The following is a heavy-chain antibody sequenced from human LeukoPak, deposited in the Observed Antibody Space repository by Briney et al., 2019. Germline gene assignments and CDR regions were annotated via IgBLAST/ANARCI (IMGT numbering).Heavy chain of an antibody. D-gene: IGHD4-17*01. CDR2: TYYRSRWYN. V-gene: IGHV6-1*01. CDR1: GDSVSSNSAA. Sequence: SQTLSLTCAISGDSVSSNSAAWNWIRHSPSRGLEWLGRTYYRSRWYNDYAPSVRSRITINPDTSENQFSLQLNSVTPEDTAVYYCARDDYGYYFDYWGQGTLVTVSS. CDR3: ARDDYGYYFDY. J-gene: IGHJ4*02.